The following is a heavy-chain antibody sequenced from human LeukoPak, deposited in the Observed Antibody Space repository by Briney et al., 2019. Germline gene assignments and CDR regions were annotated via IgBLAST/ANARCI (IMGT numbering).Heavy chain of an antibody. V-gene: IGHV1-24*01. Sequence: ASVKVSCKVPGYTLTELSMHWVRQAPGKGLEWIGGFDPEDGETIYAQKFQGRVTMTEDTSTDTAYMELSSLRSEDTAMYYCATDRISGWYYFDYWGQGTLVTVSS. CDR3: ATDRISGWYYFDY. CDR2: FDPEDGET. D-gene: IGHD6-19*01. J-gene: IGHJ4*02. CDR1: GYTLTELS.